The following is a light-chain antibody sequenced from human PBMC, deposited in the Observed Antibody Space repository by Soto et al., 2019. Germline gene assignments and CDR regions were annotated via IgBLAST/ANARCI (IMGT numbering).Light chain of an antibody. Sequence: DIQMTQSPSSLSASVGDRVTITCRASQVISNYLAWYQQKPGKAPKLLIYAASTLQSGVPSRFSGSGSGTDFTRTISSLQPEDVATYYCQKYNSAPWTFGQGTKVEIK. J-gene: IGKJ1*01. CDR3: QKYNSAPWT. V-gene: IGKV1-27*01. CDR1: QVISNY. CDR2: AAS.